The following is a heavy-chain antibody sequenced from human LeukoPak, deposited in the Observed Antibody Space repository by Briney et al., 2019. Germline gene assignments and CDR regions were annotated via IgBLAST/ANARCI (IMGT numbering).Heavy chain of an antibody. CDR1: GFTFSTYE. V-gene: IGHV3-48*03. J-gene: IGHJ6*04. CDR3: AELGITMIGGV. CDR2: IGASGSTI. Sequence: PGGSLRLSCAASGFTFSTYEMSWVRQAPGKGLEWVSYIGASGSTIYYADSVKGRFTISRDNSKNSLFLQMSSLRAEDTAVYYCAELGITMIGGVWGKGTTVTISS. D-gene: IGHD3-10*02.